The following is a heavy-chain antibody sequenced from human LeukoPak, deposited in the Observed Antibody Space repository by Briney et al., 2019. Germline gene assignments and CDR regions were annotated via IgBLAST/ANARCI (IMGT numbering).Heavy chain of an antibody. CDR2: INPNSGVT. J-gene: IGHJ4*02. CDR1: GYTFTGYY. V-gene: IGHV1-2*02. CDR3: AREDSSGWSHSDY. Sequence: ASVTVSCKASGYTFTGYYIHWVRQAPGQGLEWMGWINPNSGVTNYAQKFQGRVTMTRDTSISTAYMELRRLRSDDTALYYCAREDSSGWSHSDYWGQGTLVTVSS. D-gene: IGHD6-19*01.